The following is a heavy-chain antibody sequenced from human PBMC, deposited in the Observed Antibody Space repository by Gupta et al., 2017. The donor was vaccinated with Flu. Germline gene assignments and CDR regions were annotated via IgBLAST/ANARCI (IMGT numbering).Heavy chain of an antibody. J-gene: IGHJ4*02. D-gene: IGHD2-8*01. Sequence: MTWVRQAPGGGLEWVSSISDQSDYIYYAESVKGRFTISRDNAKNSLYLQMNSLRAEDTALYYCARARTPGTNGICYRFDSWGQGTLVTVSS. CDR3: ARARTPGTNGICYRFDS. V-gene: IGHV3-21*01. CDR2: ISDQSDYI.